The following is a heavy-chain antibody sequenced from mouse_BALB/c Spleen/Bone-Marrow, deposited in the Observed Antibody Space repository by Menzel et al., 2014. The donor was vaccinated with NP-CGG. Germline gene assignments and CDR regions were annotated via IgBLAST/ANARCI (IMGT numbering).Heavy chain of an antibody. V-gene: IGHV5-17*02. CDR3: ARSGYGDYYAMDY. CDR2: ISSGSSTI. Sequence: EVMLVESGGGLVQPGGSRKLSCAASGFTFSSFGIHWVRQAPEKGLEWVAYISSGSSTIYYADTVKGRFTISRDNPKNTLFLQMTSLRSEDTAMYYCARSGYGDYYAMDYWGQGTSVTVPS. CDR1: GFTFSSFG. J-gene: IGHJ4*01. D-gene: IGHD2-10*02.